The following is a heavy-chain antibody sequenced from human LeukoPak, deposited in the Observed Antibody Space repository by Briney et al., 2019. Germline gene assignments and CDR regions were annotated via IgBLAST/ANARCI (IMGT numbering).Heavy chain of an antibody. Sequence: GGSLRLSCAASGFTFSDYYMSWIRQAPGKGLEWVSYISSSSSYTNYADSVKGRFTISRDNAKNSLHLQMNSLRAEDTAVYYCASSYGSGTNFDYWGQGTLVTVSS. CDR3: ASSYGSGTNFDY. D-gene: IGHD3-10*01. CDR1: GFTFSDYY. J-gene: IGHJ4*02. V-gene: IGHV3-11*03. CDR2: ISSSSSYT.